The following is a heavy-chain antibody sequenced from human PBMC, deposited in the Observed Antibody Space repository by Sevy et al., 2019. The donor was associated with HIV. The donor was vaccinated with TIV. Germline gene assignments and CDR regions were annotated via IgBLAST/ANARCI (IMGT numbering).Heavy chain of an antibody. CDR1: GFSISPYA. CDR3: ARDAGYSTGWYAGY. CDR2: MSYDGSTR. Sequence: GESLKISCAASGFSISPYAFHWVRQAPCKGLEWVALMSYDGSTRYYADSAKGRFAISKDNSKNTLYLQMNGLRIEDTAIYYCARDAGYSTGWYAGYWGQGTLVTVSS. D-gene: IGHD6-19*01. V-gene: IGHV3-30*09. J-gene: IGHJ4*02.